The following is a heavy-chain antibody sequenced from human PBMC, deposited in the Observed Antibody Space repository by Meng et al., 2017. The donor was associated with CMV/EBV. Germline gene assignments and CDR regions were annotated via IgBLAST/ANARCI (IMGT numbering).Heavy chain of an antibody. D-gene: IGHD2-2*01. J-gene: IGHJ1*01. CDR3: ARDPRYCSSTSCSDFQH. CDR2: IIPILGIA. CDR1: GGTFSSYT. Sequence: SVKVSCKASGGTFSSYTISWVRQAPGQGIEWMGRIIPILGIANYAQKFQGRVTITADKSTSTAYMELSSLRSEDTAVYYCARDPRYCSSTSCSDFQHWGQGTLVTVSS. V-gene: IGHV1-69*04.